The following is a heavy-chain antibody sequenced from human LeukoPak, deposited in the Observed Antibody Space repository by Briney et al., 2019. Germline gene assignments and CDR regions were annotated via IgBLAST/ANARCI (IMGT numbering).Heavy chain of an antibody. D-gene: IGHD6-19*01. Sequence: PSETLSLTCTVSGGSISRYYWSWIRQPPGKGLEWIGYISYSGGTNYNPSHKSRVTISVDTSKNQHSLKLSSATAADTAVYYCARDLDNSGWYVFDYWGQGTLVTVSS. CDR1: GGSISRYY. CDR3: ARDLDNSGWYVFDY. V-gene: IGHV4-59*01. CDR2: ISYSGGT. J-gene: IGHJ4*02.